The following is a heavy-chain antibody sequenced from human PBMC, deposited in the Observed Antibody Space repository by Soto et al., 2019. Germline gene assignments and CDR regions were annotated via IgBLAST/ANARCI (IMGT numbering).Heavy chain of an antibody. D-gene: IGHD3-22*01. CDR1: GFTFSSYW. Sequence: GGSLRLSCAASGFTFSSYWMSWVRQAPGKGLEWVANIKQDGSEKYYVDSVKGRFTISRDNAKNSLYLQMDSLRAEDTAVYYCASTLYYYDSSGYFSYAFDIWGQGTMVTV. CDR2: IKQDGSEK. V-gene: IGHV3-7*03. CDR3: ASTLYYYDSSGYFSYAFDI. J-gene: IGHJ3*02.